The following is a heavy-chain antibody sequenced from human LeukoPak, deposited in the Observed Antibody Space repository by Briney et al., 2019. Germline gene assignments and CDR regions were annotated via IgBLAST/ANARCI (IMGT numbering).Heavy chain of an antibody. V-gene: IGHV3-23*01. D-gene: IGHD2-15*01. CDR1: GLPFSTYA. Sequence: GGSLRLSCAASGLPFSTYAMSWVRQAPGKRLEWVSGISGSGGYTYYADSVKGRFTISRDNSENMLYLQMNSLRAEDTAFYYCAVVGLGPDDFWGQGSLVTVSS. J-gene: IGHJ4*02. CDR3: AVVGLGPDDF. CDR2: ISGSGGYT.